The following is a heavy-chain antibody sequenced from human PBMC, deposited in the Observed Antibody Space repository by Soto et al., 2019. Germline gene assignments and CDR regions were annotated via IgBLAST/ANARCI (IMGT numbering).Heavy chain of an antibody. J-gene: IGHJ6*02. Sequence: ASVKVSCKASGYTFTSYGISWVRQAPLQVLEWMVCISAYNGNTNYAQKLQGRVTMTTDTSTRTAYMELRSLRSDDTAVYYCARDRNGKGLRPEYYYCYGMDVWGQGTTVTVSS. CDR2: ISAYNGNT. D-gene: IGHD5-12*01. CDR3: ARDRNGKGLRPEYYYCYGMDV. V-gene: IGHV1-18*04. CDR1: GYTFTSYG.